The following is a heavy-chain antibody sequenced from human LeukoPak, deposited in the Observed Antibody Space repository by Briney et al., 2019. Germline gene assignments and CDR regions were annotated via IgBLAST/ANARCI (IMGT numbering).Heavy chain of an antibody. CDR1: GGTFSSYA. CDR2: IIPIFGTA. Sequence: SVKVSCKASGGTFSSYAISWVRQAPGQGLEWMGGIIPIFGTANYAQKFQGRVTITTDESTSTAYMELSSLRSEDTAVYYCARVVGAYCGGDCFNNWFDPWGQGTLVTVSS. D-gene: IGHD2-21*02. CDR3: ARVVGAYCGGDCFNNWFDP. V-gene: IGHV1-69*05. J-gene: IGHJ5*02.